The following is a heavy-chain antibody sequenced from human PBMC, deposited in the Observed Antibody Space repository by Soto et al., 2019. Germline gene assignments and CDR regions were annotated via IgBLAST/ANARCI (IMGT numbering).Heavy chain of an antibody. V-gene: IGHV2-5*02. CDR3: ARRRGVTAGDHFDY. CDR1: GFSLSTNRMG. D-gene: IGHD2-8*02. Sequence: QITLKESGPTLVKPTQTLTLTCTFSGFSLSTNRMGVGWIRQPPGKALEWLAVIYWDDDKRYSPSLNSRLTTXKXTXXNQVVLTMTNMDPVDTATYYCARRRGVTAGDHFDYWGQGTLVTVSS. J-gene: IGHJ4*02. CDR2: IYWDDDK.